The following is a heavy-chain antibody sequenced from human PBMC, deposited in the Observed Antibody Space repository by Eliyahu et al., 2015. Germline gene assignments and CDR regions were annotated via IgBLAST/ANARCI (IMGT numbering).Heavy chain of an antibody. V-gene: IGHV2-70*01. J-gene: IGHJ6*02. CDR3: ARTGIGSSSGSMYYYYYGMDV. D-gene: IGHD3-10*01. Sequence: QVTLRESGPALVKPTQTLTLTCTFSGFSLSTSXMCVSWIRQPPGKALEWLALIDWDDDKYYSTSLKTRLTISKDTSKNQVVLTMTNMDPVDTATYYCARTGIGSSSGSMYYYYYGMDVWGQGTTVTVSS. CDR1: GFSLSTSXMC. CDR2: IDWDDDK.